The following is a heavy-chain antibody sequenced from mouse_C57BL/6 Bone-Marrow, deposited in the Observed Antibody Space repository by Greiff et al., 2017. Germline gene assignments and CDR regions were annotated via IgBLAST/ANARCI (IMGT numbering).Heavy chain of an antibody. CDR1: GFTFSSYA. J-gene: IGHJ2*01. V-gene: IGHV5-4*01. CDR3: ARDDSYVYYFDY. D-gene: IGHD2-10*02. Sequence: EVKLVESGGGLVKPGGSLKLSCAASGFTFSSYAMSWVRQTPEKRLEWVATISDGGSYTYYPDNVKGRFTISRDNAKNNLYLQMSHLKSEDTAMYYWARDDSYVYYFDYWGQGTTLTVAS. CDR2: ISDGGSYT.